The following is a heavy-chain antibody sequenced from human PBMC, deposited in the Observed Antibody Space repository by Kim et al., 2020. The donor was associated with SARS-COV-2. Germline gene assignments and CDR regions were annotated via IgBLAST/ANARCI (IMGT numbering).Heavy chain of an antibody. CDR1: GGSISSGGSY. D-gene: IGHD3-22*01. Sequence: SETLSLTCTVSGGSISSGGSYWSWIRQHPGKGLEWIGYIYYSGSTYYNPSLKSRVTISVDTSKNQFSLKLSSVTAADTAVYYCARNIGITMIVVVTGWFDPWGQGTLVTGSS. J-gene: IGHJ5*02. CDR3: ARNIGITMIVVVTGWFDP. V-gene: IGHV4-31*03. CDR2: IYYSGST.